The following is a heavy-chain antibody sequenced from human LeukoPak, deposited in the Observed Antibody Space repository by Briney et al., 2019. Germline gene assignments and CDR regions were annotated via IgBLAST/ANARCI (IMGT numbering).Heavy chain of an antibody. CDR3: AKGGYGGYYYCMDV. Sequence: GGSLRLSCAASGFSFSSYAMSWVRQAPGKGLEWVSALSESGDSTYYADSVKGRFTISRENSRNTLYLQMNSLRAEDTAVYYCAKGGYGGYYYCMDVWGKGTTVTVSS. J-gene: IGHJ6*03. V-gene: IGHV3-23*01. CDR2: LSESGDST. CDR1: GFSFSSYA. D-gene: IGHD1-1*01.